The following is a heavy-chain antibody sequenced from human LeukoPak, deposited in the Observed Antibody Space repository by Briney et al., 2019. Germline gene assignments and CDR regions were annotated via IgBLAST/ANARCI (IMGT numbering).Heavy chain of an antibody. CDR3: ARSYDFWSGYPYYFDY. Sequence: GGSLRLSCAASGFTFSSYGMHWVRQAPGKGLEWVAFIRYDGSNKYYADSVKGRFTISRDNSKNTLYLQMNSLRAEDTAVYYCARSYDFWSGYPYYFDYWGQGTLVTVSS. CDR2: IRYDGSNK. J-gene: IGHJ4*02. V-gene: IGHV3-30*02. CDR1: GFTFSSYG. D-gene: IGHD3-3*01.